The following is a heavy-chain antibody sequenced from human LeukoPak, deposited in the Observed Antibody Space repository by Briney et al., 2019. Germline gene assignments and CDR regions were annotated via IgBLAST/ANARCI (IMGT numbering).Heavy chain of an antibody. CDR1: GFTFSDYY. CDR2: ISSSSSYT. V-gene: IGHV3-11*06. D-gene: IGHD6-13*01. Sequence: GGSLRLSCAASGFTFSDYYMSWIRQAPGKGLEWVSYISSSSSYTSYADSVKGRFTISRDNAKNSLYLQMNSLRAEDTAVYYCARDLEAAAGPFDYWGQGTLVTVSS. CDR3: ARDLEAAAGPFDY. J-gene: IGHJ4*02.